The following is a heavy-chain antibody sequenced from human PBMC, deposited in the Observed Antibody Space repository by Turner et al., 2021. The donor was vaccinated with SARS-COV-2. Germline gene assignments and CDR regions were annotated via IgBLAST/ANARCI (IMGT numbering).Heavy chain of an antibody. V-gene: IGHV1-24*01. CDR1: VYTLTVFS. CDR2: FDPEDAKT. J-gene: IGHJ6*02. CDR3: ATATVIYGDYENYYYYYGMDV. D-gene: IGHD4-17*01. Sequence: QVQLVQSGAEVKKPGASVKVSCKASVYTLTVFSMHWVRQAPGKGLELMGGFDPEDAKTIYAQKFQGRVTMTEDTSTDTAYMEVSSLRSEDTAVYYCATATVIYGDYENYYYYYGMDVWGQGTTVTVSS.